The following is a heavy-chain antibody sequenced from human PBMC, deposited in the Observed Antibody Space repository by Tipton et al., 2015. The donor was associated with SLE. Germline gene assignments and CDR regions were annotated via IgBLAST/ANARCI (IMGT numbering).Heavy chain of an antibody. V-gene: IGHV3-53*01. Sequence: SLRLSCAASGFTVSSNYMNWVRQAPGKRLKWVSVIYSGGSTYYADSVKGRFTISRDNSKNTLYLQMNSLRAEDTAVYYCAKDGVFFGVVLTGMDVWGQGTTVTVSS. CDR3: AKDGVFFGVVLTGMDV. CDR2: IYSGGST. D-gene: IGHD3-3*01. CDR1: GFTVSSNY. J-gene: IGHJ6*02.